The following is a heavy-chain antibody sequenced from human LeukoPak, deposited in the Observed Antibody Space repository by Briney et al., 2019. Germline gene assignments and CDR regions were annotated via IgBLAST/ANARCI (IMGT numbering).Heavy chain of an antibody. V-gene: IGHV3-30*18. CDR2: ISYDGSNK. CDR3: AKDPTTVVTPDNYGMDV. J-gene: IGHJ6*02. D-gene: IGHD4-23*01. CDR1: GFTFSSYG. Sequence: GGSLRLSCAASGFTFSSYGMHWVHQAPGKGLEWVAVISYDGSNKYYADSVKGRFTISRDNSKNTLYLQMNSLRAEDTAVYYCAKDPTTVVTPDNYGMDVWGQGTTVTVSS.